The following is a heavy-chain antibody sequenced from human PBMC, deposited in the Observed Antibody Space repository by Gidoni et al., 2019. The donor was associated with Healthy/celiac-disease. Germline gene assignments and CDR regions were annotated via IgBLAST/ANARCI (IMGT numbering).Heavy chain of an antibody. CDR3: ARGYLPPTAKYFQH. D-gene: IGHD4-17*01. Sequence: QVQLQQRGAGLLTPPETLAPTCAVYGGSVSGYYWSWIRQPPGKGLGWIGEINHSGSTNYNPSLKRRVTISVDTSKNQFSLKLSSVTAADTAVYYCARGYLPPTAKYFQHWGQGTLVTVSS. CDR1: GGSVSGYY. CDR2: INHSGST. V-gene: IGHV4-34*01. J-gene: IGHJ1*01.